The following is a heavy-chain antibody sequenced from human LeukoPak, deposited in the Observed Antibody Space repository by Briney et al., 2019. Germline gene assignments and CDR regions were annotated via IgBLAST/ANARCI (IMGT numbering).Heavy chain of an antibody. CDR3: ARGHNWNDEGDSY. Sequence: ASVKVSCKASGYTFTSYYMHWVRQAPGQGLEWMGWINPNSGGTNSAQKFQGRVTMTRDTSISTAYMELSRLRSDDTAVYYCARGHNWNDEGDSYWGQGTLVTVSS. CDR1: GYTFTSYY. V-gene: IGHV1-2*02. CDR2: INPNSGGT. D-gene: IGHD1-20*01. J-gene: IGHJ4*02.